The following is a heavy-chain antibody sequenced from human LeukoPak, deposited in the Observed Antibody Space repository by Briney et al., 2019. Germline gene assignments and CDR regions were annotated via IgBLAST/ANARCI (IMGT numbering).Heavy chain of an antibody. V-gene: IGHV4-39*01. Sequence: SETLSLTCTVSGCSISSSSYYWGWIRQPPGKGLEWIGSICYSGSTYYNPSLNSRVTISVDTSKNQFSLKLSSVTAADTAVYYCAKIGYCSGGSCYSGGGENYWGQGTLVTVSS. J-gene: IGHJ4*02. CDR2: ICYSGST. D-gene: IGHD2-15*01. CDR3: AKIGYCSGGSCYSGGGENY. CDR1: GCSISSSSYY.